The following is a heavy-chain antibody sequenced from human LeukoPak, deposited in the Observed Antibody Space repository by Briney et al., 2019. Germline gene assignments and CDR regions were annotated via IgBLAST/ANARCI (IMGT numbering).Heavy chain of an antibody. J-gene: IGHJ4*02. Sequence: GASVTVSCKTSGYTFTGYFIHWVRQAPGQGLGWMGWINPNSGGTSNYQKFQGRVAMTRDPSISTAYMDLSRLRSDDTAVYYCARGRAGDYFDYWGQGTLVTVS. V-gene: IGHV1-2*02. CDR2: INPNSGGT. CDR3: ARGRAGDYFDY. CDR1: GYTFTGYF.